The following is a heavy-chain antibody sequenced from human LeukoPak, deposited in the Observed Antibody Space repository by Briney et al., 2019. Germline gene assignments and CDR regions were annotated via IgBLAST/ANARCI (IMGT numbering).Heavy chain of an antibody. D-gene: IGHD5-12*01. CDR3: ARLWFVDIVATIYGARQNRPYYFDY. J-gene: IGHJ4*02. Sequence: SSETLSLTCAVYGGSFSGYYWSWIRQPPGKGLEWIGEINHSGSTNYNPSLKSRVTISVDTSKNQFSLKLSSVTAADTAVYYCARLWFVDIVATIYGARQNRPYYFDYWGQGTLVTVSS. V-gene: IGHV4-34*01. CDR2: INHSGST. CDR1: GGSFSGYY.